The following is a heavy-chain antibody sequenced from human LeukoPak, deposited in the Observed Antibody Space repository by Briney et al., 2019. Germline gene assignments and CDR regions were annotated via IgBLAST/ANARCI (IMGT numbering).Heavy chain of an antibody. CDR2: IYSGGST. J-gene: IGHJ4*02. Sequence: GGSLRLSCAASGFTVSSNYMSWVRQAPGKGLEWVSVIYSGGSTYYADSVKGRFTISRDNPKNTLYLQMNSLRAEDTAVYYCARGGAVVVTYFDYWGQGTLVTVSS. CDR1: GFTVSSNY. D-gene: IGHD3-22*01. V-gene: IGHV3-66*02. CDR3: ARGGAVVVTYFDY.